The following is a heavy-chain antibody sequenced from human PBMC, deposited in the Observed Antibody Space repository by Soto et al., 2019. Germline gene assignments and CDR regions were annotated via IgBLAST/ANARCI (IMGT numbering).Heavy chain of an antibody. J-gene: IGHJ4*02. CDR3: AADGNSSVFSFDY. V-gene: IGHV1-58*01. CDR2: IVVGGGDT. CDR1: GFTFSSSA. Sequence: QMQLVQSGPEVKKPGTSVRVSCEASGFTFSSSAVQWVRQARGQRLEWIGWIVVGGGDTKYAQNFQERVTLTRDMATSTAYMELSSLRFEDAAVYYCAADGNSSVFSFDYWGQGTLVTVSS. D-gene: IGHD6-19*01.